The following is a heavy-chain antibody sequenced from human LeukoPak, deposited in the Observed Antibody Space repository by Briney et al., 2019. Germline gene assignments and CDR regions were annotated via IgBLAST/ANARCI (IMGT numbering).Heavy chain of an antibody. CDR1: GFSFSSSA. CDR3: ARLVAGTDY. Sequence: GGSLRLSCATSGFSFSSSAMHWVRQAPGKGLDWVAFIHYDGYNKYYSDSVKGRFTISRDNSKNTVYLQMNSLRAEDTAVYYCARLVAGTDYWGQGTLVTVSS. CDR2: IHYDGYNK. V-gene: IGHV3-30*02. J-gene: IGHJ4*02. D-gene: IGHD6-19*01.